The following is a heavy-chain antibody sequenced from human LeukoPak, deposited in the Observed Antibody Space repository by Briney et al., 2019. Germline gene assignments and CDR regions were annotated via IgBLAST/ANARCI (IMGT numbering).Heavy chain of an antibody. CDR1: GFTFTSYW. Sequence: PGGSLRLSCEASGFTFTSYWMHWVRQARGKGLVWVSGINSDGTTTSYADSVKGRFTISRDNAKNTLYLQMNSLRAEDTAVYYCGREGEDSFWGQGTLVTVSS. D-gene: IGHD3-22*01. CDR3: GREGEDSF. V-gene: IGHV3-74*01. CDR2: INSDGTTT. J-gene: IGHJ4*02.